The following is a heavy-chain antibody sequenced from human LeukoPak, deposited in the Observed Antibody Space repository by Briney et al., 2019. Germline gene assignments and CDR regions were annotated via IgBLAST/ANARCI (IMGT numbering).Heavy chain of an antibody. Sequence: GGSLRHSCAASGFTFSSYSMNWVRQAPGKGLEWVSYISSSSSTIYYADSVKGRFTISRDNAKNSLYLQMNSLRAEDTAVYYCARGHGDYGFDYWGQGTLVTVSS. J-gene: IGHJ4*02. CDR2: ISSSSSTI. V-gene: IGHV3-48*01. CDR1: GFTFSSYS. D-gene: IGHD4-17*01. CDR3: ARGHGDYGFDY.